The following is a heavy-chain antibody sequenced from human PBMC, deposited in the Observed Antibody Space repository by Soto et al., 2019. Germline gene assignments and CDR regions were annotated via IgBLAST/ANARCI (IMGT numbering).Heavy chain of an antibody. CDR2: ISGSGGST. D-gene: IGHD3-10*01. V-gene: IGHV3-23*01. Sequence: EVQLLESWGGLVQPGGSLRLSCAASGFTFSSYAMSWVRQAPGKGLEWVSAISGSGGSTYYADSVKGRFTISRDNSKNTLYMQMNSLRAEDTAVYYCAKGPHYYGSGSQYGMDVWGQGTTVTVSS. CDR1: GFTFSSYA. J-gene: IGHJ6*02. CDR3: AKGPHYYGSGSQYGMDV.